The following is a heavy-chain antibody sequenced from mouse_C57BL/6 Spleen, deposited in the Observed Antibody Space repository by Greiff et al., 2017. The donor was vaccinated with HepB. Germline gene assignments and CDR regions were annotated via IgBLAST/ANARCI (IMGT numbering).Heavy chain of an antibody. Sequence: EVKVVESGGGLVKPGGSLKLSCAASGFTFSDYGMHWVRQAPEKGLEWVAYISSGSSTIYYADTVKGRFTISRDNAKNTLFLQMTSLRSEDTAMYYCARRDLIYDGYYYAMDYWGQGTSVTVSS. V-gene: IGHV5-17*01. J-gene: IGHJ4*01. CDR3: ARRDLIYDGYYYAMDY. CDR1: GFTFSDYG. D-gene: IGHD2-3*01. CDR2: ISSGSSTI.